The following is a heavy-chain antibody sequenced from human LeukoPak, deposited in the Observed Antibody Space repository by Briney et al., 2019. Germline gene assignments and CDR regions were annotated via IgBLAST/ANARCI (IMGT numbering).Heavy chain of an antibody. Sequence: SVKVSCKASGGTFSSYAISWVRQAPGQWLEWMGGIIPIFGTANYAQKFQGRVTITTDESTSTAYMELSSLRSEDTAVYYSAGAEGYGHPYFDYWGQGTLVTVSS. CDR2: IIPIFGTA. D-gene: IGHD3-10*01. V-gene: IGHV1-69*05. CDR3: AGAEGYGHPYFDY. CDR1: GGTFSSYA. J-gene: IGHJ4*02.